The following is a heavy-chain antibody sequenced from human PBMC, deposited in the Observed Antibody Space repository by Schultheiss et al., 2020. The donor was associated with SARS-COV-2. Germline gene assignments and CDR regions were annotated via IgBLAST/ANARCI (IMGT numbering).Heavy chain of an antibody. V-gene: IGHV1-46*01. CDR1: GYTFTSYY. J-gene: IGHJ6*03. Sequence: ASVKVSCKASGYTFTSYYMHWVRQAPGQGLEWMGIINPSGGSTSYAQKFQGRVTMTRDTSTSTVYMELSSLRSEDTAVYYCARGDRVGAFYYYYYYYMDVWGKGTTVTVSS. CDR3: ARGDRVGAFYYYYYYYMDV. CDR2: INPSGGST. D-gene: IGHD1-26*01.